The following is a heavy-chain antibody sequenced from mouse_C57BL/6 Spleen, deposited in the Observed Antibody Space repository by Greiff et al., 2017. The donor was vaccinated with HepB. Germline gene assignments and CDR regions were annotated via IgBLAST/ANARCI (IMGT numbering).Heavy chain of an antibody. CDR3: ARDGGARDYDVDYYAMDY. D-gene: IGHD2-4*01. CDR1: GYSITSGYY. CDR2: ISYDGSN. Sequence: ESGPGLVQPSQSLSLTCSVTGYSITSGYYWNWIRQFPGNKLEWMGYISYDGSNNYNPSLKNRISITRDTSKNQFFLKLNSVTTEDTATYYCARDGGARDYDVDYYAMDYWGQGTSVTVSS. V-gene: IGHV3-6*01. J-gene: IGHJ4*01.